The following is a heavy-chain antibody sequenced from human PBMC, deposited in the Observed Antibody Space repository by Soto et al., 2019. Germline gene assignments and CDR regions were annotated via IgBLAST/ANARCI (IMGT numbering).Heavy chain of an antibody. Sequence: SETLSLTCDVSVEPMTGGYYWGWIRQSPGKGLEWIGSIYYGGTTYCNPSLRSRLAISIDTSKNQFSLRLSSVTAADTALYYCARGWYYFDVWGQGSLVTVSS. J-gene: IGHJ4*02. CDR1: VEPMTGGYY. D-gene: IGHD2-15*01. CDR2: IYYGGTT. V-gene: IGHV4-38-2*01. CDR3: ARGWYYFDV.